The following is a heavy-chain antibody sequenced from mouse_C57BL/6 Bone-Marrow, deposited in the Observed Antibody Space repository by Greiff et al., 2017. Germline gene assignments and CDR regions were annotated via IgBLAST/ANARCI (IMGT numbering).Heavy chain of an antibody. D-gene: IGHD1-1*01. J-gene: IGHJ3*01. Sequence: VQLQQSGPELVKPGASVKIPCKASGYTFTDYNMDWVKQSHGKSLEWIGDINPNNGGTIYNQKFKGKATLTVDKSSSTAYMELRSLTSEDTAVYYCASRGYGSSPFAYWGQGTLVTVSA. V-gene: IGHV1-18*01. CDR2: INPNNGGT. CDR1: GYTFTDYN. CDR3: ASRGYGSSPFAY.